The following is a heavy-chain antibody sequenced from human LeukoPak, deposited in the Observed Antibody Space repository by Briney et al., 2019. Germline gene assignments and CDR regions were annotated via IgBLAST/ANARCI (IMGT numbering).Heavy chain of an antibody. Sequence: GSSVKVSCKASGGTFSSYAISWVRQAPGQGLEWMGGIIPIFGTANYAQKFQGRVTITADESTSTAYMELNSLRSEDAAVYYCASMVRGVHLYYFDYWGQGTLVTVSS. CDR3: ASMVRGVHLYYFDY. D-gene: IGHD3-10*01. CDR1: GGTFSSYA. CDR2: IIPIFGTA. J-gene: IGHJ4*02. V-gene: IGHV1-69*01.